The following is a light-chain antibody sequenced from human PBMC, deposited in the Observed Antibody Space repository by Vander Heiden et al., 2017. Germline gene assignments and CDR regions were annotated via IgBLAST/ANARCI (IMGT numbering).Light chain of an antibody. J-gene: IGLJ3*02. V-gene: IGLV1-44*01. Sequence: QSVLTQPPSASGTPGQRATISCSGSSSNIGSRTVNWYQHLPGTAPKLLIYSNNQRPSGVPDRISASKSGTSASLAVSGLQSEDEADYYCSAWDNSLNAWVFGGGTKLTVL. CDR2: SNN. CDR1: SSNIGSRT. CDR3: SAWDNSLNAWV.